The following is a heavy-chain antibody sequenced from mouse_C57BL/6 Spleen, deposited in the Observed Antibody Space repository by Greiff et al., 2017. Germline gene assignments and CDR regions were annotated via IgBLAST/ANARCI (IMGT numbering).Heavy chain of an antibody. D-gene: IGHD2-4*01. Sequence: EVMLVESGTVLARPGASVKMSCKTSGYTFTSYWMHWVKQRPGQGLEWIGAIYPGNSDTSYNQKFKGKAKLTAVTSASTAYMELSSLTNEDSAVYYCTMIYYDYDGCSWFAYWGQGTLVTVSA. CDR2: IYPGNSDT. CDR3: TMIYYDYDGCSWFAY. V-gene: IGHV1-5*01. J-gene: IGHJ3*01. CDR1: GYTFTSYW.